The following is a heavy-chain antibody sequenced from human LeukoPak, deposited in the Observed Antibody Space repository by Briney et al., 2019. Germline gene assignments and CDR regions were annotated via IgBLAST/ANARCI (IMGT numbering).Heavy chain of an antibody. CDR2: ISAYNGNT. D-gene: IGHD3-10*01. V-gene: IGHV1-18*01. CDR1: GYTFTSYG. Sequence: ASVTVSCKASGYTFTSYGISWVRQAPGQGLEWMGWISAYNGNTNYAQKLQGRVTMTTDTSTSTAYMELRGLRSDDTAVYYCARDLGVDSYGSASDYWGQGTLVTVSS. CDR3: ARDLGVDSYGSASDY. J-gene: IGHJ4*02.